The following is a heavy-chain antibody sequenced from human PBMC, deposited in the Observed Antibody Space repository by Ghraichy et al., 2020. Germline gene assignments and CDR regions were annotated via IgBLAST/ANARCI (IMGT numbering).Heavy chain of an antibody. V-gene: IGHV3-23*01. CDR2: IRGSGSST. J-gene: IGHJ3*02. Sequence: LSLTCAASAFTFSSYAMTWVRQAPGKGLEWVSTIRGSGSSTYYTDSVKGRFTISRDNSKNTLYLQMNSLRAEDTAVYYCAKDRDYYDSSGYYFNAFDIWGKGTLVTVSS. CDR3: AKDRDYYDSSGYYFNAFDI. D-gene: IGHD3-22*01. CDR1: AFTFSSYA.